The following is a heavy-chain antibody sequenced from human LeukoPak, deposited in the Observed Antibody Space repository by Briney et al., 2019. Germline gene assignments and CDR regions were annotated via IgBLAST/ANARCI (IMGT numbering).Heavy chain of an antibody. CDR3: AIVLPYFGY. CDR2: ITTYNGDT. D-gene: IGHD3-10*01. J-gene: IGHJ4*02. Sequence: ASAKVSCKASGYTFTSYGISWVRQAPGQGLEWMGWITTYNGDTDYAQKLQGRVTMTADTSTSTAYMELRSLRSDDTAVYYCAIVLPYFGYWGQGTLLTVSS. V-gene: IGHV1-18*01. CDR1: GYTFTSYG.